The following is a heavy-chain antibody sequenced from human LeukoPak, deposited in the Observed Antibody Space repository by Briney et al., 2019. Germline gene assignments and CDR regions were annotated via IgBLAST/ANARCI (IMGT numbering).Heavy chain of an antibody. V-gene: IGHV1-2*02. CDR1: GYTFTAHY. J-gene: IGHJ4*02. CDR3: AREGGGGEAVVVPEAGGFDY. D-gene: IGHD3-16*01. CDR2: INPNSGGT. Sequence: ASVKVSCKASGYTFTAHYMHWVRQAPGQGLEWMGWINPNSGGTNYAQKFQGRVTMTRDTSISTAYIELRRLRSDYTAVYYLAREGGGGEAVVVPEAGGFDYWGQGTLVTVSS.